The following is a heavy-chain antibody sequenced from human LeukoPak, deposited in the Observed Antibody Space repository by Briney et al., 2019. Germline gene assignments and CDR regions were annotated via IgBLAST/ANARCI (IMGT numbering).Heavy chain of an antibody. V-gene: IGHV4-38-2*02. CDR2: IYHRGST. J-gene: IGHJ4*02. Sequence: SETLCLTCTVSGYSISNGYYWGWIRQPPGKGLEWVGSIYHRGSTYYNPSLRSRVTISLDRSKKKFSLKLTSVTAADTAVYFCARGAEYYAIWRGYAGYSDYWGQGISVTVSS. CDR3: ARGAEYYAIWRGYAGYSDY. CDR1: GYSISNGYY. D-gene: IGHD3-3*01.